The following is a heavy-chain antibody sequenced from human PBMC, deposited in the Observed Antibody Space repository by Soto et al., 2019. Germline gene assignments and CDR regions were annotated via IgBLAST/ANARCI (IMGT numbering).Heavy chain of an antibody. CDR2: MNPNSGNT. V-gene: IGHV1-8*01. Sequence: QAQLVQSGAEVKKPGASVKVSCKASGYTFTGYDINWVRQATGQGLEWKGWMNPNSGNTGYAQNLQGRVTMTRDNSITTAYMELTSLRDDDSAVYYCAGEKVGTTGIDFWGQGTLVTVSS. D-gene: IGHD1-26*01. J-gene: IGHJ4*02. CDR1: GYTFTGYD. CDR3: AGEKVGTTGIDF.